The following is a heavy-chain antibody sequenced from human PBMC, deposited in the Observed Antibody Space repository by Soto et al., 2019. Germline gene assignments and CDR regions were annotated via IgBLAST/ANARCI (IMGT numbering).Heavy chain of an antibody. CDR2: ISAYNGNT. Sequence: EASVKVSCKASGYTFTSYGISWVRQAPGQGLEWMGWISAYNGNTNYAQKLQGRVTMTTDTSTSTAYMELRSLRSDDTAVYYCARDPSSGWYSGGYFDYLGQGTLVTVSS. J-gene: IGHJ4*02. D-gene: IGHD6-19*01. CDR3: ARDPSSGWYSGGYFDY. V-gene: IGHV1-18*01. CDR1: GYTFTSYG.